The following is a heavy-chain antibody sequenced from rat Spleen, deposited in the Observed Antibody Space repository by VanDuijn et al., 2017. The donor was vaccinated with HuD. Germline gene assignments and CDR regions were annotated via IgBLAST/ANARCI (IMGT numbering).Heavy chain of an antibody. CDR2: ISSDGSTT. CDR3: ARAGYLRDWYFDF. CDR1: GFTFSNYG. V-gene: IGHV5-29*01. Sequence: EVQLVESGGGLVQPGRSLKLSCAASGFTFSNYGMAWVRQTPAKGLEWVATISSDGSTTYYRDSVKGRFTISRDNAKRTLFLQMDNLRSEDTATYYCARAGYLRDWYFDFWGPGTMVTVSS. D-gene: IGHD2-5*01. J-gene: IGHJ1*01.